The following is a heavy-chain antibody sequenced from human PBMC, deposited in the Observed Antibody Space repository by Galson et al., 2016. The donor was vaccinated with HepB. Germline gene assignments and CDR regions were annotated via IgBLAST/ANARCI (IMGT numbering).Heavy chain of an antibody. D-gene: IGHD2-2*01. J-gene: IGHJ4*02. CDR3: ARGLVMPY. V-gene: IGHV4-31*03. CDR2: IYHSGNT. CDR1: GDSINSGHYY. Sequence: TLSLTCTVSGDSINSGHYYWNWIRQLPGKGLEWIGYIYHSGNTNYNPSLKSRVTISVDTSKNQFSLKLRSVTAADTAVYYCARGLVMPYWGQGILVTVSS.